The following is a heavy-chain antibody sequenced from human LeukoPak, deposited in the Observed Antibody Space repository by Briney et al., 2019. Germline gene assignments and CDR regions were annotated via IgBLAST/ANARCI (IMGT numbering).Heavy chain of an antibody. V-gene: IGHV3-30*01. J-gene: IGHJ4*02. CDR1: GFTFSSFA. D-gene: IGHD5-12*01. CDR2: ISLDGSKK. CDR3: ARVGDIGSSIGYDY. Sequence: GGSLRLSCAASGFTFSSFAMHWVRQAPGKGLEWVAVISLDGSKKYSADSVKGRCTISRDNSKNTLYLQMNSLRVEDTAVYYCARVGDIGSSIGYDYWGQGTLVIVSS.